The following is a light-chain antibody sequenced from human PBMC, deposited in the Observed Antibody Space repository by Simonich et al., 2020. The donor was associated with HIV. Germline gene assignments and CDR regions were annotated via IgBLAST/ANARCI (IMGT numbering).Light chain of an antibody. V-gene: IGKV3-20*01. CDR3: QQYNGYPLT. Sequence: EIVLTQSPGTLSLSPGDRATLSCRASQSVSSNFLAWYQQKPGLAPRLLIYGASSRATGIPDRFSGSGSGTDFTLTISRLEPEDFAVYYCQQYNGYPLTFGGGTKVEIK. CDR2: GAS. CDR1: QSVSSNF. J-gene: IGKJ4*01.